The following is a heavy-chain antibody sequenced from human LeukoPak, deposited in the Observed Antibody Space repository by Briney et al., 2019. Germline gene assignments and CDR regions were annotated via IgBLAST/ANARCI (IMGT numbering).Heavy chain of an antibody. CDR1: GYTFSDYD. Sequence: APVKASCKASGYTFSDYDINWVRQAAGQGLEWMGWMNPITGSTGYVQKFRGSIIMTRDTSVTTAFMELTSLTSDDTAIYYCARVKRFPTVWFDPWGQGTLVSVSS. CDR3: ARVKRFPTVWFDP. V-gene: IGHV1-8*01. D-gene: IGHD3-10*01. J-gene: IGHJ5*02. CDR2: MNPITGST.